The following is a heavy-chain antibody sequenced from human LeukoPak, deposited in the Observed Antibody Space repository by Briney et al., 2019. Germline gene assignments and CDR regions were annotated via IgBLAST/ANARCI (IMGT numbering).Heavy chain of an antibody. CDR1: GGSISSGDYY. CDR2: IYYSGST. CDR3: ARRQGSTVTGLFDY. Sequence: SETLSLTCTVSGGSISSGDYYWSWIRQPPGKGLEWIGYIYYSGSTYYNPSLKSRVTISVDTSKNQFSLKLSSVTAADTAVYYCARRQGSTVTGLFDYWGQGTLVTVSS. J-gene: IGHJ4*02. D-gene: IGHD4-17*01. V-gene: IGHV4-30-4*08.